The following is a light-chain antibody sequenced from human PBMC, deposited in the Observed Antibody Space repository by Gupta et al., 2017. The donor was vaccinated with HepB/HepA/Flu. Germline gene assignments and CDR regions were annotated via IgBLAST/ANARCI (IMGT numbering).Light chain of an antibody. Sequence: QSAMTQPASVSGSPGQSITIACTGTSSDVGGYNYVSWYQQHPGKAPKLMIYDVSNRPSGVSNRFSGSKSGNTASLTISGLQAEDEADYYCSSYTSSSTPHVVFGGGTKLTVL. V-gene: IGLV2-14*03. J-gene: IGLJ2*01. CDR2: DVS. CDR3: SSYTSSSTPHVV. CDR1: SSDVGGYNY.